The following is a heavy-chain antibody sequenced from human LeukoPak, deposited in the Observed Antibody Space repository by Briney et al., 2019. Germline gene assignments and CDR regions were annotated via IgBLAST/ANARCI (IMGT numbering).Heavy chain of an antibody. CDR3: ARAKYWYFDL. J-gene: IGHJ2*01. CDR1: GGSISSGGYY. CDR2: IYYSGST. V-gene: IGHV4-31*03. Sequence: SSETLSLTCTVSGGSISSGGYYWSWIRQRPGKGLEWIGYIYYSGSTYYNPSLKSRVTISVDTSKNQFSLKLSSVTAADTAVYYCARAKYWYFDLWGRGTLVTVSS.